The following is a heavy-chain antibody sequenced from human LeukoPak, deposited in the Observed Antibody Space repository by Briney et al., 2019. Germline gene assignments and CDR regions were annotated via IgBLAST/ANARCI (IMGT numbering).Heavy chain of an antibody. Sequence: PSETLSLTCTVSGGSISSYYWSWIRQPPGKGLEWIGYIYYSGSTNYNPSLKSRVTISVDTSKNQFSLKLSSVTAADTAVYYCARASGDLLWFGELRPYFDYWGQGTLVTVSS. V-gene: IGHV4-59*01. J-gene: IGHJ4*02. CDR2: IYYSGST. CDR1: GGSISSYY. D-gene: IGHD3-10*01. CDR3: ARASGDLLWFGELRPYFDY.